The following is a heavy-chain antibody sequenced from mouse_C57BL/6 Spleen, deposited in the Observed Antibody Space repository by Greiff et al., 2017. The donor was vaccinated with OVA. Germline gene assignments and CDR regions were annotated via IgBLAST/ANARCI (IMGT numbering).Heavy chain of an antibody. Sequence: QVQLQQSGPELVKPGASVKISCKASGYAFSSSWMNWVKQRPGTGLEWIGRIYPGDGDTNYHGKFKGQATLTADKSSSTAYMQLSSLTSEDSAVYFCARRGLRQGDYAMDYWGQGTSVTVSS. CDR1: GYAFSSSW. D-gene: IGHD2-2*01. V-gene: IGHV1-82*01. J-gene: IGHJ4*01. CDR3: ARRGLRQGDYAMDY. CDR2: IYPGDGDT.